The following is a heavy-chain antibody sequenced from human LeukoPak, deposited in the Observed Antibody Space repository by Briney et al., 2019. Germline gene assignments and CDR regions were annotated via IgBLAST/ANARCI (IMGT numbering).Heavy chain of an antibody. CDR3: ATSLKWVRPLDI. D-gene: IGHD1-26*01. Sequence: SETLSLTCTVSGGSTASYSWHWIRQPPGKGLECIGNIYNSVSTRYNPSLKSRVTISVDTSKDEFSLNINSVTAADTAMYYCATSLKWVRPLDIRGQGTPVTVSA. J-gene: IGHJ3*02. CDR1: GGSTASYS. V-gene: IGHV4-4*09. CDR2: IYNSVST.